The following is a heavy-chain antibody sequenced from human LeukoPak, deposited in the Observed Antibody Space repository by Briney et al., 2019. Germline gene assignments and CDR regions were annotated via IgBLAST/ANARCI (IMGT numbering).Heavy chain of an antibody. J-gene: IGHJ4*02. V-gene: IGHV3-73*01. CDR3: TTGLVY. CDR2: IRSKANSYAT. CDR1: GFNFSGSA. Sequence: GGSLRLSCAASGFNFSGSAMHWVRQASGKGLEWVGRIRSKANSYATAFAASVKGRFTISRDESKNTAYLQMNSLKTEDTAVYYCTTGLVYWGQGTLVTVSS. D-gene: IGHD6-6*01.